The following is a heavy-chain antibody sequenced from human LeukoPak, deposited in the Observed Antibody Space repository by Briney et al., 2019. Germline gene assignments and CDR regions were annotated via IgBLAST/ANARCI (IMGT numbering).Heavy chain of an antibody. J-gene: IGHJ5*02. CDR3: AKDSRWLWIAAAGPNWFDP. V-gene: IGHV3-30*18. D-gene: IGHD6-13*01. CDR2: ISYDGTNK. Sequence: GRSLRLSCAASVFTVSSYGMHWVRQAPSRWLEWVAVISYDGTNKYYADSVKARFTISRDNSKDTLYLQMNSLRAEDTAVYYCAKDSRWLWIAAAGPNWFDPWGHGTLVSVSS. CDR1: VFTVSSYG.